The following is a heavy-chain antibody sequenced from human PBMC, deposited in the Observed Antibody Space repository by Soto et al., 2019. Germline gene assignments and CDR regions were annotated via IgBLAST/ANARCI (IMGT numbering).Heavy chain of an antibody. Sequence: QVQLEESGGGVVQPGRSLRLSCAASGFTFNTYSMHWVRQPPGKGLEWLAAIWYDGTQKYYADSVKGRFIISRDISKKTLYLEMNSLRAEDTAVYYCARAGGTTVTGLWHFDSWGQGTLVTVSS. D-gene: IGHD4-17*01. CDR2: IWYDGTQK. J-gene: IGHJ4*02. CDR3: ARAGGTTVTGLWHFDS. CDR1: GFTFNTYS. V-gene: IGHV3-33*01.